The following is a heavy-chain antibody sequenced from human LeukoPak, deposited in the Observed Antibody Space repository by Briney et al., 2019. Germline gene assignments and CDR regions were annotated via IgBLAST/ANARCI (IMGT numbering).Heavy chain of an antibody. V-gene: IGHV3-30-3*01. CDR2: ISYDGSNK. CDR1: GFTFSSYA. Sequence: PGGSLRLSCAASGFTFSSYAMHWVRQAPGKGLEWVAVISYDGSNKYYADSVKGRFTISRDNSKNTLYLQMNSLRAEDTAVYYCARDRGGYSYGYDYYGMDVWGQGTTVTVSS. J-gene: IGHJ6*02. CDR3: ARDRGGYSYGYDYYGMDV. D-gene: IGHD5-18*01.